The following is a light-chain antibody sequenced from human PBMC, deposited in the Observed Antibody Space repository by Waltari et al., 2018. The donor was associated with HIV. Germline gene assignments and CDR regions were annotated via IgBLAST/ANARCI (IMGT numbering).Light chain of an antibody. V-gene: IGLV3-1*01. CDR2: QDS. Sequence: SYELTQPPSVSVSPGQTASITCSGEKLGAKYACWYQQRPGQSPVLVIYQDSKRPSGISERFSGSNSGNTATLTISGTQAMDEADYYCQAWDSNTGVFGGGTKLTVL. CDR3: QAWDSNTGV. CDR1: KLGAKY. J-gene: IGLJ3*02.